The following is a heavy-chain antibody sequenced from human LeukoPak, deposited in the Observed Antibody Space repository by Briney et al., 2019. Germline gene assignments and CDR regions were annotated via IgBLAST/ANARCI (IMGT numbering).Heavy chain of an antibody. D-gene: IGHD1-26*01. Sequence: GGSLRLSCAASGFTVSSNYMSWVRQAPGKGLEWVSVIYSGGSTYYADSVKGRFTISRDNSKNTLYLQMNSLRAEDTAVYYCAKNRRATTTNWFDPWGQGTLVTVSS. J-gene: IGHJ5*02. CDR2: IYSGGST. V-gene: IGHV3-66*01. CDR3: AKNRRATTTNWFDP. CDR1: GFTVSSNY.